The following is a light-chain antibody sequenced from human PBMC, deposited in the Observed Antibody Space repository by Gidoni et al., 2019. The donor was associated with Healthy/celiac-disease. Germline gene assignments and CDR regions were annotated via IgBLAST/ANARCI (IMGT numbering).Light chain of an antibody. Sequence: QYALTQSAPASGAPAQSITISCTGTSRDVGGYTYLPWYQQHPSKAPKPMIYDVSNRPSGVSNRFSGSKSGNTASLTISGLQAEDEADYYCSSYTSSSTLVFGGGTKLTVL. V-gene: IGLV2-14*03. CDR3: SSYTSSSTLV. J-gene: IGLJ2*01. CDR2: DVS. CDR1: SRDVGGYTY.